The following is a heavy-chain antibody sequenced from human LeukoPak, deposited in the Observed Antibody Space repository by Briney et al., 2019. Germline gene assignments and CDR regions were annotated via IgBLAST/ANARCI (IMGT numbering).Heavy chain of an antibody. Sequence: GGSLRLSCAASGFTFSDYYMSWIRQAPGKGLEWVSYISSSGSTIYYADSVKGRFTISRDNAKNSLYLQMNSLRAEGTAVYYCARARITIFGVVRGNYYFDYWGQGTLVTVSS. CDR1: GFTFSDYY. J-gene: IGHJ4*02. CDR2: ISSSGSTI. V-gene: IGHV3-11*01. D-gene: IGHD3-3*01. CDR3: ARARITIFGVVRGNYYFDY.